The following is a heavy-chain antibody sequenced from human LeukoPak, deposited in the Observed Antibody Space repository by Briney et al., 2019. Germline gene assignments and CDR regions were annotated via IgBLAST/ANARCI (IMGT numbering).Heavy chain of an antibody. CDR1: RFTFDDYV. CDR3: ARDPLGTYLTYSDF. J-gene: IGHJ4*02. V-gene: IGHV3-9*01. CDR2: ITWNSVLI. D-gene: IGHD7-27*01. Sequence: PGGSLRLSCAASRFTFDDYVMYWVRQAPGKGLEYVAGITWNSVLIGYADSVKGRFTISRDTTEDSVHLQMNSLRADDTAIYYCARDPLGTYLTYSDFWAQGSLVVVSS.